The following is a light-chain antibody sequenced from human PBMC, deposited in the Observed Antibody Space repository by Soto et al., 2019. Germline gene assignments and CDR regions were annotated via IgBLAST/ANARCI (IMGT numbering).Light chain of an antibody. CDR3: GTWDSSLSAYV. CDR1: SSNIGNNY. CDR2: ENN. V-gene: IGLV1-51*02. J-gene: IGLJ1*01. Sequence: QSVLPQPPSVSAAPGQKVTISCSGSSSNIGNNYVSWYQQLPGTAPKLLIYENNKRPSGIPGRFSGSKSGTSATLGITGLQTGDEADYYCGTWDSSLSAYVFGTGTKVNVL.